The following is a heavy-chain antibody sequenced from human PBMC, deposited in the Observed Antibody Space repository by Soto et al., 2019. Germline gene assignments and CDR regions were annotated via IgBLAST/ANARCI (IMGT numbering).Heavy chain of an antibody. D-gene: IGHD2-2*01. CDR3: ARDGDIVVVPAAPDPYYYYYGMDV. Sequence: ASVKVSCKASGYTFTSYYMHWVRQAPGQGLEWMGIINPSGGSTSCAQKLQGRVTMTRDTSTSTAYMELRSLRSDDTAVYYCARDGDIVVVPAAPDPYYYYYGMDVWGQGTTVTVSS. V-gene: IGHV1-46*01. J-gene: IGHJ6*02. CDR1: GYTFTSYY. CDR2: INPSGGST.